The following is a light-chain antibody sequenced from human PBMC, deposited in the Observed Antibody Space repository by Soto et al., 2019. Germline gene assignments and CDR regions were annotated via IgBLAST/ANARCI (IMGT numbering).Light chain of an antibody. CDR3: KSYAGSNTYV. CDR2: EVV. J-gene: IGLJ1*01. V-gene: IGLV2-8*01. CDR1: SSDVGGYNY. Sequence: QSVLTQPASVSGSPGQSITISCTVTSSDVGGYNYVSWYQQHPGKAPKLIIYEVVQRPSGVPDRFSGSKSGNTASLTVSGLQAADEADYFCKSYAGSNTYVFGSGTKVTVL.